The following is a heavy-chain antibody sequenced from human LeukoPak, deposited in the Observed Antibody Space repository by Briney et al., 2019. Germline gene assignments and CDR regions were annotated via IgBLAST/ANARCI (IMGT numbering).Heavy chain of an antibody. CDR1: GFTFSSSA. CDR3: AKDPGFDY. Sequence: PGGSLRLSCAASGFTFSSSAMSWFRQAPGKGLEWVSAICRDGSSTYYAGSVKGRCTISRDNSKTTLYLQMNSLRAEDTAVYYCAKDPGFDYWGQGTLVTVSS. CDR2: ICRDGSST. V-gene: IGHV3-23*01. J-gene: IGHJ4*02. D-gene: IGHD7-27*01.